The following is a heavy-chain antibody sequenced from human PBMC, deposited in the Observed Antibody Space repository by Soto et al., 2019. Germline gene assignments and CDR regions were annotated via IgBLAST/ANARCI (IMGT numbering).Heavy chain of an antibody. V-gene: IGHV1-3*01. CDR3: ARGPYYDFWSGYYLKFDN. J-gene: IGHJ4*02. Sequence: ASVKVSCKASGYTFTSYAMHWVRQAPGQRLEWMGWINAGNGNTKYSQKFQGRVTITRDTSASTAYMELSSLRSEDTAVYYCARGPYYDFWSGYYLKFDNWGQGTLVTISS. CDR2: INAGNGNT. D-gene: IGHD3-3*01. CDR1: GYTFTSYA.